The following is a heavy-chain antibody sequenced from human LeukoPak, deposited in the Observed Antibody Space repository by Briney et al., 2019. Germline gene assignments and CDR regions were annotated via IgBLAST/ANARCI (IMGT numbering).Heavy chain of an antibody. CDR1: GGTFSSYA. V-gene: IGHV1-69*01. Sequence: GASVKVSCKASGGTFSSYAISWVRQAPGQGLEWMGGIIPIFGTANYAQKFQGRATITADESTSTAYMELSSLRSEDTAVYYCARVFGVVISDYYYGMDVWGQGTTVTVSS. D-gene: IGHD3-3*01. J-gene: IGHJ6*02. CDR3: ARVFGVVISDYYYGMDV. CDR2: IIPIFGTA.